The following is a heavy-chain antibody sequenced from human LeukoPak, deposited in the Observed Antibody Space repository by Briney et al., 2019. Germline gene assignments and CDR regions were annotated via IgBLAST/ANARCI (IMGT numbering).Heavy chain of an antibody. CDR2: IYYSGST. V-gene: IGHV4-39*07. Sequence: GSLRLSCAASGFTFSSYEMNWVRQPPGKGLEWIGSIYYSGSTYYNPSLKSRVTISVDTSKNQFSLKLSSVTAADTAVYYCARVAGTTTLVGHLDYWGQGTLVTVSS. D-gene: IGHD1-1*01. CDR1: GFTFSSYE. CDR3: ARVAGTTTLVGHLDY. J-gene: IGHJ4*02.